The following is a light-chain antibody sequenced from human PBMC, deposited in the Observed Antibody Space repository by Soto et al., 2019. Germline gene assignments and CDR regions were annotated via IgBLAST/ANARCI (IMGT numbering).Light chain of an antibody. CDR3: QQYNSYLMYT. CDR2: DAS. CDR1: QSISSW. J-gene: IGKJ2*01. Sequence: DIQMTRSPSTLSASVGDRVTITCRASQSISSWLAWYQQKPGKAPKLLIYDASSLESGVPSRFSGSGSGTEFTLTISSMQPDDFATYYCQQYNSYLMYTFGQGTKLEIK. V-gene: IGKV1-5*01.